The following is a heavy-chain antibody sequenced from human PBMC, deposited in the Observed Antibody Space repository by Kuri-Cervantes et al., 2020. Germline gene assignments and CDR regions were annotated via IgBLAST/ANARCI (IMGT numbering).Heavy chain of an antibody. CDR1: GFTFSNAW. CDR3: ARDLGGYSTRYDAFDV. Sequence: GESLKISCAASGFTFSNAWMSWVRRAPGKGLEWVSVIYSGDSTYYADSVKGRFTISRDNSKNTVYLQMNSLRVEDTAVYYCARDLGGYSTRYDAFDVWGQGTMVTVSS. V-gene: IGHV3-53*01. CDR2: IYSGDST. J-gene: IGHJ3*01. D-gene: IGHD2-21*01.